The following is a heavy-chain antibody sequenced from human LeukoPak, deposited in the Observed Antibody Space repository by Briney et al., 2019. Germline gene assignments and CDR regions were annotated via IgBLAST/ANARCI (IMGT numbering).Heavy chain of an antibody. D-gene: IGHD3-22*01. CDR2: ISGYNGNT. Sequence: ASVKVSCKASGYTFTTYNINWVRQAPGQGLEWMGWISGYNGNTNYAQKLQGGVTMTTDTSTSTAYMELRSLKSDDTAVYYCASLKNYYDSSGYLVTDAFDIWGQGTMVTVSS. V-gene: IGHV1-18*01. CDR3: ASLKNYYDSSGYLVTDAFDI. CDR1: GYTFTTYN. J-gene: IGHJ3*02.